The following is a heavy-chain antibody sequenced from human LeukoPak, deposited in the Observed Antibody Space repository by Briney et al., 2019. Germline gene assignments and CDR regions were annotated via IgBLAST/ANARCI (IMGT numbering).Heavy chain of an antibody. CDR2: IIPIFGTA. D-gene: IGHD6-19*01. CDR3: AREGQWLDNYYYYYGMDV. Sequence: SVKVSCKASGGTFSSYAISWVRQAPGQGLERMGGIIPIFGTANYAQKFQGRVTITADKSTRTAYMELSSLRSEDTAVYYCAREGQWLDNYYYYYGMDVWGKGTTVTVSS. CDR1: GGTFSSYA. V-gene: IGHV1-69*06. J-gene: IGHJ6*04.